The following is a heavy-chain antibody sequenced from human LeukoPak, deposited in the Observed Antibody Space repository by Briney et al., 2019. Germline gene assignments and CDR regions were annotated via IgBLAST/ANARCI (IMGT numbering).Heavy chain of an antibody. CDR3: AKGDLGFGRFYFDY. V-gene: IGHV3-23*01. CDR1: GFTFTSYA. Sequence: GGSLRLSCAASGFTFTSYAMNWVRQAPGKGLEWVSSISGSGGATYNADSVKGRFTISRDNSKNTLYLQMNNLRAEDTAVYYCAKGDLGFGRFYFDYWGHGNLVTVSP. D-gene: IGHD3-16*01. J-gene: IGHJ4*01. CDR2: ISGSGGAT.